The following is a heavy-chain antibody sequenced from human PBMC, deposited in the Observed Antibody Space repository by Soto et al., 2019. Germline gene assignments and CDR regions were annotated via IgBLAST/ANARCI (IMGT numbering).Heavy chain of an antibody. CDR3: ARVSIAAADYYYYYGMDV. CDR2: ISSSSSYI. V-gene: IGHV3-21*01. D-gene: IGHD6-13*01. J-gene: IGHJ6*02. CDR1: GFTFSSYS. Sequence: GGSLRLSCAASGFTFSSYSMNWVRQAPGKGLEWVSSISSSSSYIYYADSVKGRFTISRDNAKSSLYLQMNRLRAEDTAVYYCARVSIAAADYYYYYGMDVWGQGTTVTVSS.